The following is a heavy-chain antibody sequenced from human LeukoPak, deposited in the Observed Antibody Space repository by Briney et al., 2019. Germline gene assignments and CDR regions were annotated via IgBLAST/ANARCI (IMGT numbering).Heavy chain of an antibody. CDR3: ARDGTAASYYDFWSGYRNFDAFDI. CDR1: GFTFSSYA. V-gene: IGHV3-30-3*01. CDR2: ISYDGSNK. D-gene: IGHD3-3*01. Sequence: GGSLRLSCAASGFTFSSYAMHWVRQAPGKGLEWVAVISYDGSNKYYADSVKGRFTISRDNSKNTLYLQMNSPRAEDTAVYYCARDGTAASYYDFWSGYRNFDAFDIWGQGTMVTVSS. J-gene: IGHJ3*02.